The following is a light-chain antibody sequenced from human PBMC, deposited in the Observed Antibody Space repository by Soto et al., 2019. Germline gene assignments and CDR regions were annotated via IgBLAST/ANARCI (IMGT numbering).Light chain of an antibody. J-gene: IGKJ1*01. V-gene: IGKV3-20*01. CDR2: DAS. CDR3: QFYGDPPKT. CDR1: QSVSSNF. Sequence: EIVLTQSPGTLSLSPGERGTLSCRASQSVSSNFLAWYQQKPVQAPRLLIFDASTKATGIPDRFTGRGSGTDFTLTISRLEPEDFAVYYCQFYGDPPKTFGQGTKVEIK.